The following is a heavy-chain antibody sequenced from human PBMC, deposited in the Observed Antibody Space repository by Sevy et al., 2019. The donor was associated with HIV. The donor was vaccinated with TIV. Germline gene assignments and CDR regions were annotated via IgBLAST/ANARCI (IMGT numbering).Heavy chain of an antibody. V-gene: IGHV4-31*03. Sequence: SETLSLTCTISGGSINNGGYYWTWIRQFPGKGLEWIGYIFTSGSTDSNPSLMSRVDISLDSSQRHFTLNLRSVTAADTAVYYCAKARARAYSWFDSWGQGILVTVSS. CDR2: IFTSGST. J-gene: IGHJ5*01. D-gene: IGHD1-26*01. CDR1: GGSINNGGYY. CDR3: AKARARAYSWFDS.